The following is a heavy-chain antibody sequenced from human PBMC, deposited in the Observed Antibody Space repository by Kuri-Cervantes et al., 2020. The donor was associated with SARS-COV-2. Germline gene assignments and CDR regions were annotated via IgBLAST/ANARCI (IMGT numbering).Heavy chain of an antibody. D-gene: IGHD3-16*02. Sequence: SETLSLTCTVSGGSISSSSYYWGWIRKPPGKELEWIGSINYSGSTYYNPSLKSRVTISVDKSKNQFSLKLSSVTAADTAVYYCAREGITFGGVIGMGAFAICGPGKRVTFSS. CDR1: GGSISSSSYY. CDR2: INYSGST. V-gene: IGHV4-39*07. J-gene: IGHJ3*02. CDR3: AREGITFGGVIGMGAFAI.